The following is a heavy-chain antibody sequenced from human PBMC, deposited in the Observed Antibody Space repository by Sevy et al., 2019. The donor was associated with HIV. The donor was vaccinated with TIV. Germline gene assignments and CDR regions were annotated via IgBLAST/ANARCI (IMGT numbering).Heavy chain of an antibody. V-gene: IGHV3-11*01. Sequence: GGSLRLSCAASGFTFSDYYMSWIRQAPGKGLEWVSYISSSGSTIYYADSVKGRFTISRDNAKNSLYLQMNSLRAEDTAVYYCARDHMIPLYYDYVWGSYRYPDYWGQGTLVTVSS. J-gene: IGHJ4*02. CDR3: ARDHMIPLYYDYVWGSYRYPDY. CDR2: ISSSGSTI. CDR1: GFTFSDYY. D-gene: IGHD3-16*02.